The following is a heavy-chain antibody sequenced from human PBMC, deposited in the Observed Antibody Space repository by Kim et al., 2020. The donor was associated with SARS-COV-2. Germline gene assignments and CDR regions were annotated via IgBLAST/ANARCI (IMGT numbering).Heavy chain of an antibody. J-gene: IGHJ1*01. D-gene: IGHD4-4*01. CDR3: ATRPDYTFSVH. CDR2: ISRSSSHI. V-gene: IGHV3-21*01. Sequence: GGPLRLSCEASGFTFSSYSMNWIRQAPGKGLEWVSSISRSSSHIYYADSVKGRFTISRDNAKNSLYLQMSSLRAEDTAVYYCATRPDYTFSVHWGQGTLVTVSS. CDR1: GFTFSSYS.